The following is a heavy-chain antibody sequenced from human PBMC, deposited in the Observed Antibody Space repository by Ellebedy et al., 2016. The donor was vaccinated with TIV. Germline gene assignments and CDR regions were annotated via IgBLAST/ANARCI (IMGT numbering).Heavy chain of an antibody. CDR3: ARRGNYLGDAFDI. Sequence: GGSLRLSXAASGFTFSTYSMNWVRRAAGKGLEWISYIVGTGTTTYYADSVKGRFTISRDNAKNSLYLQMNSLRDEDTAVYYCARRGNYLGDAFDIWGQGAMVIVSS. D-gene: IGHD1-26*01. CDR2: IVGTGTTT. CDR1: GFTFSTYS. J-gene: IGHJ3*02. V-gene: IGHV3-48*02.